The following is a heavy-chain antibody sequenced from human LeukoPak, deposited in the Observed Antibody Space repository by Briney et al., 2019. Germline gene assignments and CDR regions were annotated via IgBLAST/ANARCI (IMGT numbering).Heavy chain of an antibody. CDR1: GFTSSSYS. CDR3: AREVTTVTIDC. V-gene: IGHV3-21*01. Sequence: GGSLRLSCAASGFTSSSYSMNWVRQAPGKGLEWVSSISTGSNYMYYADSVKGRFTISRDNAKNSLYLQMNSLRAEDTAVYYCAREVTTVTIDCWGQGTLVTVSS. D-gene: IGHD4-11*01. CDR2: ISTGSNYM. J-gene: IGHJ4*02.